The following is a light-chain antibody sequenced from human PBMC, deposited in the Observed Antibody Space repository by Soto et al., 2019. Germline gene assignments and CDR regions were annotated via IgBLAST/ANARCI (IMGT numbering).Light chain of an antibody. J-gene: IGKJ2*02. Sequence: EIVLTQSPGTLSLSPGDRATLSCRASQSVSSYLAWYQQKPGQAPRLLIYDASNRATGIPARFSGSGSGTDFTLTISSLEPEDFAVYYCQQRSNWRTFGQGTKVDIK. CDR2: DAS. V-gene: IGKV3-11*01. CDR1: QSVSSY. CDR3: QQRSNWRT.